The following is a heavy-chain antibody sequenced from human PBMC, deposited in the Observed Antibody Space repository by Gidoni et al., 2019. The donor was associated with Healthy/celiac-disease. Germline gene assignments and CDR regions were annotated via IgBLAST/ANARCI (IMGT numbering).Heavy chain of an antibody. D-gene: IGHD6-13*01. J-gene: IGHJ3*02. CDR2: IIPILGTA. Sequence: QVQLVQSGAEVTTPGSSVKVSCKASGGTFSSYAISWVRQAPGQGLEWMGGIIPILGTANYAQKFQGRVTITADESTSTAYMELSSLRSEDTAVYYCAREASIAAAGTGDAFDIWGQGTMVTVSS. V-gene: IGHV1-69*01. CDR3: AREASIAAAGTGDAFDI. CDR1: GGTFSSYA.